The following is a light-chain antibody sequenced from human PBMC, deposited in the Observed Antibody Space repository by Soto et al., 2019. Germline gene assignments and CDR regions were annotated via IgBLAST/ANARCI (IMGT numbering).Light chain of an antibody. J-gene: IGKJ4*01. V-gene: IGKV3-20*01. CDR2: SAS. CDR1: QSLRNNY. Sequence: EIVLTQSPGTLSLSPGERATLSCRASQSLRNNYLAWYQQKPGQTPSHLIHSASSRATGIPDRFSGSGPATDFTLAISRLEPEDFAVYYCQQFNNSPLTFGGGTKVEIK. CDR3: QQFNNSPLT.